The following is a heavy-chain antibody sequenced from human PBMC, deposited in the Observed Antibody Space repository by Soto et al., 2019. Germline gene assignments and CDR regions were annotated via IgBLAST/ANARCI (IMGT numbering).Heavy chain of an antibody. Sequence: QVQLQQWGAGLLKPSETLSLTCAVYGGSFSGYYWSWIRQPPGKGLEWIGEINHSGSTNYNPSLKRRVPRAVDTSKHQVARKLRAVTAADTAVYDCARGTMVRGGITRKNHLDYWGQGTLVTVSS. V-gene: IGHV4-34*01. CDR2: INHSGST. J-gene: IGHJ4*02. CDR1: GGSFSGYY. D-gene: IGHD3-10*01. CDR3: ARGTMVRGGITRKNHLDY.